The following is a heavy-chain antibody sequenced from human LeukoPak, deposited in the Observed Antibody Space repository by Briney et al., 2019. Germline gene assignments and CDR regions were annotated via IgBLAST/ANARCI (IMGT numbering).Heavy chain of an antibody. D-gene: IGHD5-24*01. CDR2: ISGSAYST. Sequence: GGSLRLSCAASGFTFSNYAMSWVRQAPGKGLEWVSAISGSAYSTYYADSVKGRFTISRDNSKNTLYLQMNSLRAEDTAVYYCAKNIWTEMATIYYYMDVWGKGTTVTVSS. CDR3: AKNIWTEMATIYYYMDV. V-gene: IGHV3-23*01. J-gene: IGHJ6*03. CDR1: GFTFSNYA.